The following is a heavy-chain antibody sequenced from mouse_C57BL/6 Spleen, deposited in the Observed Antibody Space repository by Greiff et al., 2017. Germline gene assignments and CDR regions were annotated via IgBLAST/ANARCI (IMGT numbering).Heavy chain of an antibody. Sequence: EVKLMESGGGLVKPGGSLKLSCAASGFTFSDYGMHWVRQAPEKGLEWVAYISSGSSTIYYADTVKGRFTISRDNAKNTLFLQMTSLRSEDTAMYYCARGEKTYDPWFAYWGQGTLVTVSA. J-gene: IGHJ3*01. D-gene: IGHD2-3*01. CDR3: ARGEKTYDPWFAY. CDR1: GFTFSDYG. CDR2: ISSGSSTI. V-gene: IGHV5-17*01.